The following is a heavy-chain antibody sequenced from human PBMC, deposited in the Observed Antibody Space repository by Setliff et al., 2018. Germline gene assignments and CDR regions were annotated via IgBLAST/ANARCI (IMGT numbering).Heavy chain of an antibody. Sequence: TGGSLRLSCAASGFTFSDYYMNWVRQAPGKGLEWVSYISSSGSTIYYADSVKGRFTISRDNAKNSLYLQMNSLRAEDTAVYYCACPDILTGLYDYWGQGTLVTVSS. J-gene: IGHJ4*02. V-gene: IGHV3-11*04. CDR1: GFTFSDYY. D-gene: IGHD3-9*01. CDR3: ACPDILTGLYDY. CDR2: ISSSGSTI.